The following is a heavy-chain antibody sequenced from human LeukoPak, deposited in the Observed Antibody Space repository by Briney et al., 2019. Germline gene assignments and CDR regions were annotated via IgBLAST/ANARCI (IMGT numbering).Heavy chain of an antibody. CDR2: IYTSGST. Sequence: PSETLSLTCTVSGGSISSYYWSWIRQPPGKGLEWIGRIYTSGSTNYNPSLKSRVTMSVDTSKNQFSLKLSSVTAADTAVYYCTREIDDYSNWYYDYWGQGTLVTVSS. J-gene: IGHJ4*02. CDR1: GGSISSYY. D-gene: IGHD4-11*01. V-gene: IGHV4-4*07. CDR3: TREIDDYSNWYYDY.